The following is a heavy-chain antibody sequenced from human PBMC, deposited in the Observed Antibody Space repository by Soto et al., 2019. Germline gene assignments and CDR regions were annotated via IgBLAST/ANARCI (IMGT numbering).Heavy chain of an antibody. Sequence: EVQLLESGGGLVQPGVSLRLSCAASGFTFSSYAMSWVRQAPGKGLEWVSAISGSGGSTYYADSVKGRFTISRDNTKNTLYLQMNSLRAEDTAVYYCASPMVIRYFQHWGQGTLVTVSS. V-gene: IGHV3-23*01. J-gene: IGHJ1*01. CDR3: ASPMVIRYFQH. CDR1: GFTFSSYA. CDR2: ISGSGGST. D-gene: IGHD5-18*01.